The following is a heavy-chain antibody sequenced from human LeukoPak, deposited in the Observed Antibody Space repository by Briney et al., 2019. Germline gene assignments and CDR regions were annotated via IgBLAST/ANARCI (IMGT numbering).Heavy chain of an antibody. V-gene: IGHV3-23*01. CDR1: GFTFSSYA. Sequence: GGSLRLSCAASGFTFSSYAMSWVRPAPGKGLEGVSGMSGSGGSTYYADTVKGRFTISRDNSKNTLYLQMNTLRAEDTAVYYCAKDREYSYVYDAFDIWGQGTLVTVSS. CDR3: AKDREYSYVYDAFDI. J-gene: IGHJ3*02. CDR2: MSGSGGST. D-gene: IGHD3-16*01.